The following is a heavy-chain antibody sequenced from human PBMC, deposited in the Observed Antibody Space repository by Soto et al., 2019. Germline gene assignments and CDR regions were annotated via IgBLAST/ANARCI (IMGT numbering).Heavy chain of an antibody. Sequence: QVQLKESGPGLVKPSETLSLTCTVSGGSVSSTSDHWNWIRQPPGKGLEWVGYIYYSGSTNYNPSLKSRVTISVDTSKNQFSLKLSSVTAADTAVYYCARESVNDGGSVFDYWGQGTLVTVSS. CDR3: ARESVNDGGSVFDY. CDR2: IYYSGST. J-gene: IGHJ4*02. V-gene: IGHV4-61*01. CDR1: GGSVSSTSDH. D-gene: IGHD2-15*01.